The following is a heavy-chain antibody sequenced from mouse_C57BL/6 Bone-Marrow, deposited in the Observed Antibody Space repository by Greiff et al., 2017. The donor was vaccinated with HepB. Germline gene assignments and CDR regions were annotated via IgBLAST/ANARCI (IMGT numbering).Heavy chain of an antibody. CDR2: INPSNGGT. CDR3: ARKMAYSNYTLNYAMDY. V-gene: IGHV1-53*01. J-gene: IGHJ4*01. Sequence: QVQLQQPGTELVKPGASVKLSCKASGYTFTSYWMHWVKQRPGQGLEWIGNINPSNGGTNYNEKFKSKATLTVDKSSSTAYMQLSSLTSEDSAVYYCARKMAYSNYTLNYAMDYWGQGTSVTVSS. D-gene: IGHD2-5*01. CDR1: GYTFTSYW.